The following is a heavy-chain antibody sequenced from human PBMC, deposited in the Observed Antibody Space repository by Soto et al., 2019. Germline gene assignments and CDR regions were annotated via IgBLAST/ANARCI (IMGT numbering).Heavy chain of an antibody. CDR1: GGSISSSSYY. CDR3: ASLLYYCGGDCYPDRFDP. V-gene: IGHV4-39*01. J-gene: IGHJ5*02. D-gene: IGHD2-21*02. CDR2: IYYSGST. Sequence: SETLSLTCTVSGGSISSSSYYWGWIRQPPGKGLEWIGSIYYSGSTYYNPSLKNRVTISVDTSKNQFSLKLSSVTAADTVLYYCASLLYYCGGDCYPDRFDPWGQGTLVTVSS.